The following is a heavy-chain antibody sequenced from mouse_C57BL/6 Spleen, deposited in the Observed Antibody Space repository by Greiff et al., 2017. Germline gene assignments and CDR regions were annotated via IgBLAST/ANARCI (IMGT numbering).Heavy chain of an antibody. V-gene: IGHV2-2*01. Sequence: QVQLQESGPGLVQPSQSLSITCTVSGFCLTSYGVHWVRQSPGKGLEWLGVIWSGGSTDYNAAFISRLSIRKDNSKSQVFFKMSSLQADDTAIYYCARTGSSPYWYFDVWGTGTTVTVSS. D-gene: IGHD1-1*01. CDR2: IWSGGST. J-gene: IGHJ1*03. CDR3: ARTGSSPYWYFDV. CDR1: GFCLTSYG.